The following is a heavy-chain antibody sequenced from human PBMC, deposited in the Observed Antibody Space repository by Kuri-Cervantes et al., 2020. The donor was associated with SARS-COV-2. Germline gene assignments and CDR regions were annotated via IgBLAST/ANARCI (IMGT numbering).Heavy chain of an antibody. CDR1: GFTFSSYS. J-gene: IGHJ6*02. D-gene: IGHD6-13*01. Sequence: LSLTCAVSGFTFSSYSMNWVRQAPGKGLEWVSSISSSSSYIYYADSVKGRFTISRDNAKNSLYLQMNSLRAEDTAVYYCARDSPDSSSWYYYYYGMDVWGQGTTVTVSS. CDR3: ARDSPDSSSWYYYYYGMDV. V-gene: IGHV3-21*01. CDR2: ISSSSSYI.